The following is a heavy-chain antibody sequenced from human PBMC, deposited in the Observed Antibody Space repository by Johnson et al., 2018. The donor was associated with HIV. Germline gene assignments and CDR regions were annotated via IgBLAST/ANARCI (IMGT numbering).Heavy chain of an antibody. Sequence: EVQLVESGGGVVQPGRSLRLSCAASGFTFSSYGMHWVRQAPGKGLAWVGHIKSEADGGTTDSAAPVKGKFIISRDDSKTTLYLQMNSLKIEETAVYYCTTCERGGFEEGAFYIWGQGTMVTVSS. D-gene: IGHD3-16*01. CDR1: GFTFSSYG. CDR2: IKSEADGGTT. V-gene: IGHV3-15*01. CDR3: TTCERGGFEEGAFYI. J-gene: IGHJ3*02.